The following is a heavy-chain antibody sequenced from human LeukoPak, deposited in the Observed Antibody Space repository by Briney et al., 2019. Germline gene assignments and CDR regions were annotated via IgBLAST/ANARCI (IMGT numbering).Heavy chain of an antibody. CDR1: GYSFTSYW. J-gene: IGHJ4*02. V-gene: IGHV5-51*01. D-gene: IGHD3-22*01. CDR3: ARGYYDSSGSVDY. CDR2: IYPGDSDT. Sequence: GESLKISCKSSGYSFTSYWIGWVRQMSGKGLEWVGIIYPGDSDTIYSPSFQGQVTISADKSISTAYLQWSSLKASDTAMYYCARGYYDSSGSVDYWGQGTLVTVSS.